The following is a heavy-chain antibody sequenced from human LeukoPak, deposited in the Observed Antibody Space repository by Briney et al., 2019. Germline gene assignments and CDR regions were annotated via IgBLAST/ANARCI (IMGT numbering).Heavy chain of an antibody. Sequence: SVKVSCKASGGSFASNTISWVRQAPGQGPEWMGRIIPILGTAEYAEKFKGRVTITADKSTSTAYMELSSLKSEDTALYYCARGKGFVGHFDYWGQGTLVTVS. V-gene: IGHV1-69*08. CDR2: IIPILGTA. D-gene: IGHD2-15*01. J-gene: IGHJ4*02. CDR1: GGSFASNT. CDR3: ARGKGFVGHFDY.